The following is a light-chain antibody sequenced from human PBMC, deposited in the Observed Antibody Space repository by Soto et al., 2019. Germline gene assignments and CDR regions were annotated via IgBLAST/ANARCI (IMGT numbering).Light chain of an antibody. CDR1: SSDVGSYNL. CDR2: EGS. Sequence: QSVLTQPASVSGSPGQSITISCTGTSSDVGSYNLVSWYQLHPGKAPKLMIYEGSKRPSGVSNRFSGSKSGNTASLTISGLQDEDEADYYCCSYAGSSTYVVFGGGTKLTFL. J-gene: IGLJ2*01. CDR3: CSYAGSSTYVV. V-gene: IGLV2-23*01.